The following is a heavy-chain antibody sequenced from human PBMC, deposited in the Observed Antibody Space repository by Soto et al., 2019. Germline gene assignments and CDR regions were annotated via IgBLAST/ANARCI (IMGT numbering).Heavy chain of an antibody. D-gene: IGHD3-22*01. CDR1: GGSFSGYY. J-gene: IGHJ4*02. V-gene: IGHV4-34*01. CDR3: ARYYYESSAYIDF. Sequence: WGTLSLNCAVYGGSFSGYYWSWSRQPPGKGLVWIGEINHSGSTNYTPSLKSRVTISVDTSKNQFSLKLSSVTAADTAVYYCARYYYESSAYIDFWGQGTLVTVS. CDR2: INHSGST.